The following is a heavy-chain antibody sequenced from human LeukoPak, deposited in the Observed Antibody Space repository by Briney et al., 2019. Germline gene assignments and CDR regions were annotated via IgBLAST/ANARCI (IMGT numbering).Heavy chain of an antibody. J-gene: IGHJ4*02. D-gene: IGHD3-10*01. Sequence: RPGGSLRLSCAASGFSFTNAWMTWVRQAPGKGLEWVGRIKSKADGETTDYAAPVEGRCTMSRDDSKATLYLQMNYVNTEDTAVYYCTTDLAITMIRGVIVYWGQGTLVIVSS. V-gene: IGHV3-15*05. CDR3: TTDLAITMIRGVIVY. CDR2: IKSKADGETT. CDR1: GFSFTNAW.